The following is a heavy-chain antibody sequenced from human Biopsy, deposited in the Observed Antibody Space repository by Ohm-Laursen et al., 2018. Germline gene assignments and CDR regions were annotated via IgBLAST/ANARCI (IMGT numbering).Heavy chain of an antibody. CDR3: ARHGVYGDLRMDY. V-gene: IGHV4-39*01. Sequence: SDTLSLTCTVSGGFISSSSYYWGWIRQPPGKGLEWIGSISYTGSTHDNPSLTSRVTISVDTSKNQFSLKLYSLTAADTAVYCCARHGVYGDLRMDYWGQGTLVTVSS. CDR1: GGFISSSSYY. J-gene: IGHJ4*02. CDR2: ISYTGST. D-gene: IGHD4-17*01.